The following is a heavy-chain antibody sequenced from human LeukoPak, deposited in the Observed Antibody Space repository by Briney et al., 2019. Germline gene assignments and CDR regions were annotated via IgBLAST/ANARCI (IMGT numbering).Heavy chain of an antibody. CDR2: IIPIFGTA. J-gene: IGHJ4*02. D-gene: IGHD3-10*01. CDR3: ARDYYGSGSYSYFDY. CDR1: GGTFSSYA. V-gene: IGHV1-69*05. Sequence: ASVKVSCKASGGTFSSYAISWVRQAPGQGLEWMGGIIPIFGTANYAQKFQGRVTITTDESTSTAYMELSSLRSEDTAVYYCARDYYGSGSYSYFDYWGQGTLVTVSS.